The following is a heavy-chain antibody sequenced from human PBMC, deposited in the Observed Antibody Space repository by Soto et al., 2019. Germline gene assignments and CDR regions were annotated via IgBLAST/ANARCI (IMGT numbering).Heavy chain of an antibody. J-gene: IGHJ6*02. CDR2: ISYDGSNK. CDR3: ARAQSSGYGDSGMDV. D-gene: IGHD5-12*01. Sequence: QVQLVESGGGVVQPGRSLRLSCAASGFTFSSYAMHWVRQAPGKGLEWVAVISYDGSNKYYADSVKGRFTISRDNSKNTLYLQMNSLRAEDTAVYYCARAQSSGYGDSGMDVWGQGTTVTVSS. CDR1: GFTFSSYA. V-gene: IGHV3-30-3*01.